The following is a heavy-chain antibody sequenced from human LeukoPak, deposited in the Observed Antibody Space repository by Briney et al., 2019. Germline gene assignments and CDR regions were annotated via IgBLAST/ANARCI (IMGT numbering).Heavy chain of an antibody. D-gene: IGHD5/OR15-5a*01. CDR1: GYSLTSYW. V-gene: IGHV5-51*01. CDR2: IYPGDSDT. CDR3: ARRSTTGGRVYFDY. J-gene: IGHJ4*02. Sequence: GESLKISCKGTGYSLTSYWIDWVRQMPGKGLEWMGIIYPGDSDTRYSPSFQGQVTISADKSISTAYLQWSSLKASDTAMYYCARRSTTGGRVYFDYWGQGTLVTVSS.